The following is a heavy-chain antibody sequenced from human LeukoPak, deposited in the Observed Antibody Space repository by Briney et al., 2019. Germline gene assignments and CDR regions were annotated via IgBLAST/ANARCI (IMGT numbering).Heavy chain of an antibody. CDR1: GYTFTSYG. V-gene: IGHV1-18*01. CDR3: AREERYYGSSGYYRD. D-gene: IGHD3-22*01. Sequence: ASVKVSCKASGYTFTSYGISWVRQAPGQGLEWMGWISAYNGNTNYAQKLQGRVTMTTDTSTSTAYMELRSLRSDDTAVYYCAREERYYGSSGYYRDWGQGTLVTVSS. CDR2: ISAYNGNT. J-gene: IGHJ4*02.